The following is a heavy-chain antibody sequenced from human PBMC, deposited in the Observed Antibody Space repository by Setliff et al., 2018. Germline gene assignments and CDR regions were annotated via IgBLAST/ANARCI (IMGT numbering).Heavy chain of an antibody. D-gene: IGHD3-16*02. CDR3: ATETVTFGGIIVRGYFDV. Sequence: GASVNVSCKASGGSLNGYSVSWVRQAPGQGLEFLGRIILIFGTPNYAQKFQDRVTIGADKSTSTAYMEMSSLNFEDTAVYYCATETVTFGGIIVRGYFDVWGQGTMVTVSS. J-gene: IGHJ3*01. V-gene: IGHV1-69*06. CDR2: IILIFGTP. CDR1: GGSLNGYS.